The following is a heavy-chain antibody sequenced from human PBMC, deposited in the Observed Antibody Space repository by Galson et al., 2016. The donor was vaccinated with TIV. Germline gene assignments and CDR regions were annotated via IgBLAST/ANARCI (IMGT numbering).Heavy chain of an antibody. Sequence: SVKVSCKASGFTFSKYGVTWVRQAPGQGLEWLGWISAYNGQTNYAQKFQGRVTRTTDTSTGTAFMEVRSLSSDDTAVYYCARDRGSMTMILVVDYYYGMDVWGQGTTVTVSS. J-gene: IGHJ6*02. CDR2: ISAYNGQT. D-gene: IGHD3-22*01. V-gene: IGHV1-18*04. CDR3: ARDRGSMTMILVVDYYYGMDV. CDR1: GFTFSKYG.